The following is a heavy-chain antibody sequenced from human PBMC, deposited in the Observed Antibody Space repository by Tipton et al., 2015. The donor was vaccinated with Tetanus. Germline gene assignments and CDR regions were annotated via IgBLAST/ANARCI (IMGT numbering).Heavy chain of an antibody. CDR3: ARDLGTSGFH. D-gene: IGHD1-7*01. J-gene: IGHJ4*02. CDR1: GALLSTGGYS. CDR2: IYHTGST. V-gene: IGHV4-30-2*01. Sequence: SGALLSTGGYSWGWIRQTPGQGLEWIGYIYHTGSTYYNPSLRSRVTISAVGSKNHISLKLTSVTAADTAVYYCARDLGTSGFHWGQGTLVTVSS.